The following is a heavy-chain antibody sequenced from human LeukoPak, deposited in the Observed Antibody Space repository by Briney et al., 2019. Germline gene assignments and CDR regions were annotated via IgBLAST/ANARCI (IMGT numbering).Heavy chain of an antibody. J-gene: IGHJ6*02. CDR1: GFTFNSYV. Sequence: GGSLRLSCAASGFTFNSYVMHWVRQAPGKGLEWVTFTSCDASSKYYADSVKGRFTISRDNSRNTLYLQMDSLRAEDTAVYYCARETSRYSYYYGMDVWGQGTTVTVSS. CDR2: TSCDASSK. V-gene: IGHV3-30-3*01. CDR3: ARETSRYSYYYGMDV.